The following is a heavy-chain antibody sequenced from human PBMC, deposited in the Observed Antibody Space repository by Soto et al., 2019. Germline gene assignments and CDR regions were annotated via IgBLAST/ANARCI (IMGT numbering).Heavy chain of an antibody. CDR3: ARDSNDYGVGWFDP. V-gene: IGHV1-3*01. D-gene: IGHD4-17*01. CDR1: GYTFTSYA. Sequence: ASVKVSCKASGYTFTSYAMHWVRQAPGQRLEWMGWINAGNANTKYSQKFQGRVTITRDTSASTAYMELSSLRSEDTAVYYCARDSNDYGVGWFDPRGQGTLVTVSS. J-gene: IGHJ5*02. CDR2: INAGNANT.